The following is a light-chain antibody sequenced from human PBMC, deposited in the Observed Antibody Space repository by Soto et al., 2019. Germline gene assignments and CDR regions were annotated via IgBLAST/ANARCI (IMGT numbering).Light chain of an antibody. Sequence: EIVMTQSPATLSVSPGERATLSCRASQSVSSNLAWYQQKPGQAPRLLIYGASTRATGIPGRFSGSGSGTDFTLTNSRLEPEDFAVYYCQQYGSSPWTFGQGTKVDIK. CDR3: QQYGSSPWT. CDR1: QSVSSN. V-gene: IGKV3-20*01. J-gene: IGKJ1*01. CDR2: GAS.